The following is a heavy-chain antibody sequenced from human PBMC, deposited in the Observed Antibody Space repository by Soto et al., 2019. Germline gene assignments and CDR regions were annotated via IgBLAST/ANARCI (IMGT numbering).Heavy chain of an antibody. J-gene: IGHJ4*02. CDR2: IYYSGST. V-gene: IGHV4-30-4*01. Sequence: SETLSLTCTVSGGSISSGDCYWSWIRQPPGKGLEWIGYIYYSGSTYYNPSLKSRVTISVDTSKNQFSLKLSSVTAADTAVYYCARADITMVRGAPDYWGQGTLVTVSS. CDR1: GGSISSGDCY. CDR3: ARADITMVRGAPDY. D-gene: IGHD3-10*01.